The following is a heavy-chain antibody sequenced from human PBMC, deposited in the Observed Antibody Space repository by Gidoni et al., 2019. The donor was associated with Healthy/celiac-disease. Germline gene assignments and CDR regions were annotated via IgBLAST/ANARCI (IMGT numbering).Heavy chain of an antibody. CDR2: ISYDGSNK. Sequence: QVQLVESGGGVVQPGRSLGLSCAASGFTFSSYGMNWVRQAPGKVLEWVAVISYDGSNKYYADSVKGRFTISRDNSKNTLYLQMNSLRAEDTAVYYCAKDPYDSSGYHACWFDPWGQGTLVTVSS. J-gene: IGHJ5*02. V-gene: IGHV3-30*18. D-gene: IGHD3-22*01. CDR1: GFTFSSYG. CDR3: AKDPYDSSGYHACWFDP.